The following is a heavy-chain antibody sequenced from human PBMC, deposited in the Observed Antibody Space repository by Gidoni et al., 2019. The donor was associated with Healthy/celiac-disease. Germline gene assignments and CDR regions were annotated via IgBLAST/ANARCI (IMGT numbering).Heavy chain of an antibody. D-gene: IGHD1-26*01. J-gene: IGHJ4*02. V-gene: IGHV4-39*01. CDR2: IYYSGST. CDR3: ARHIVGATQNCFDY. CDR1: GGSISSRSYY. Sequence: QLQLQESGPGLVKPSETLSPTCTVSGGSISSRSYYWGWIRQPPGKGLEWIGSIYYSGSTYYNPSLKSRVTISVDTSKNQFSLKLSSVTAADTAVYYCARHIVGATQNCFDYWGQGTLVTVSS.